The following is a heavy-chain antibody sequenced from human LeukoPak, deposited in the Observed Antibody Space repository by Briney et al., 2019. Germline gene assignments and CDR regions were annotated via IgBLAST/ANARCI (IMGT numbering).Heavy chain of an antibody. D-gene: IGHD3-22*01. CDR1: GFTFSSYW. CDR3: ARINYYDSSGHATTFDY. J-gene: IGHJ4*02. Sequence: GGSLRLSCAASGFTFSSYWMSWVRQAPGKGLEWVANIQQDGSEKNYVVSVKGRFTISRDNAKNSLYLQMNSLRAEDTAVYYCARINYYDSSGHATTFDYWGQGTLVTVSS. CDR2: IQQDGSEK. V-gene: IGHV3-7*01.